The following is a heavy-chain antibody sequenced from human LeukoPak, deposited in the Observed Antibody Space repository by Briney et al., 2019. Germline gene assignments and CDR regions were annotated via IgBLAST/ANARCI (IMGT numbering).Heavy chain of an antibody. V-gene: IGHV3-48*03. D-gene: IGHD2-15*01. J-gene: IGHJ4*02. CDR3: ARSIRLVVAAKGSVSPSDY. CDR1: GFTFSSYE. CDR2: ISSSGSTI. Sequence: PGGSLRLSCAASGFTFSSYEMNWVRQAPGKGLEWVSYISSSGSTIYYADSVKGRFTISRDNAKSSLYLQMNSLRAEDTAVYYCARSIRLVVAAKGSVSPSDYWGQGTLVTVSS.